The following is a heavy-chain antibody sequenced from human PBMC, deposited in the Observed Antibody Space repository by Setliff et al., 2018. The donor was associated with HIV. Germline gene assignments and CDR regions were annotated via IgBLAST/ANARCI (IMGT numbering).Heavy chain of an antibody. J-gene: IGHJ3*02. CDR2: INGDGDTT. Sequence: LRLSCTASGVTFSSYWMGGGRQVPGKGLLWVSRINGDGDTTYYADSVKGRFTISRDNAQNTLYLHMNSLRAEDTAVYYCARAGSDYAYDIWGQGTKVTVSS. CDR3: ARAGSDYAYDI. V-gene: IGHV3-74*01. D-gene: IGHD2-21*02. CDR1: GVTFSSYW.